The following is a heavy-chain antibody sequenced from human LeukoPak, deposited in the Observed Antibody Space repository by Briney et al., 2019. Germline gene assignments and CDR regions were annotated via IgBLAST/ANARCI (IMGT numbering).Heavy chain of an antibody. Sequence: PGGSLRLSCAASGFSFSRSYMNWVRPAPGKGLEWVATIKQDGVDKYYVDSVKGRFTISRDTAKNSLFLQMNRLRAEDTAVYYCARDPSRYDLDYWGQGTLVTVSS. CDR2: IKQDGVDK. CDR3: ARDPSRYDLDY. J-gene: IGHJ4*02. V-gene: IGHV3-7*01. CDR1: GFSFSRSY. D-gene: IGHD5-12*01.